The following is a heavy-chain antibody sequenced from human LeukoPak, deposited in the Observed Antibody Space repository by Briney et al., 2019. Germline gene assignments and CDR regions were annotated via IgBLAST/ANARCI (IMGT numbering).Heavy chain of an antibody. Sequence: GGSLRLSCAASGFTFSSYSMNWVRQAPGKGLEWVSSISSSSSYIYYADSVKGRFTISRDNAKNSLYLQMNSLRSEDTAVYYCARDAVGATGQSDYWGQGTLVTVSS. D-gene: IGHD1-26*01. CDR1: GFTFSSYS. V-gene: IGHV3-21*04. CDR3: ARDAVGATGQSDY. CDR2: ISSSSSYI. J-gene: IGHJ4*02.